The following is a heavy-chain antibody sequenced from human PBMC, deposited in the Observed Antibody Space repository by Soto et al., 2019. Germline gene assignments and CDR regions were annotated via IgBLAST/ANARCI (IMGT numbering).Heavy chain of an antibody. CDR2: ISGSGGGT. CDR3: VGDYGGLEGFDI. CDR1: GITFTKYA. D-gene: IGHD4-17*01. Sequence: EVQLLESGGGLVQPGGSLRLSCAASGITFTKYAMAWVRQAPERGLEWVSGISGSGGGTYYADSVKGRFTISRDNSKNTMFMQMNSLRDEDTAKYYCVGDYGGLEGFDIWGQGTMVTVSS. J-gene: IGHJ3*02. V-gene: IGHV3-23*01.